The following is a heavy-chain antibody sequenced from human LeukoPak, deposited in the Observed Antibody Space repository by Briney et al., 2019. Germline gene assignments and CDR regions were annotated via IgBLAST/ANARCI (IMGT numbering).Heavy chain of an antibody. J-gene: IGHJ4*02. CDR3: ARDYGSGSYGYYFDY. D-gene: IGHD3-10*01. CDR2: INHSGST. CDR1: GGSLSGYY. V-gene: IGHV4-34*01. Sequence: PSETLSLTCAVYGGSLSGYYWSWIRQPPGKGLEWIGEINHSGSTNYNPSLKSRVTISVDTSKNQFSLKLSSVTAADTAVYYCARDYGSGSYGYYFDYWGQGTLVTVSS.